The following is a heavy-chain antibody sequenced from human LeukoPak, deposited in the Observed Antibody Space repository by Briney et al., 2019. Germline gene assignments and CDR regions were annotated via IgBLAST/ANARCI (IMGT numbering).Heavy chain of an antibody. CDR3: AKVGGYYYDSSGYAL. Sequence: GGTLRLSCAASGFTFSSYAMSWVRQAPGKGLEWVSAISGSGGSTYYADSVKGRFTISRDNSKNTLYLQMNSLRAEDTAVYYCAKVGGYYYDSSGYALWGQGTMVTVSS. CDR2: ISGSGGST. J-gene: IGHJ3*01. V-gene: IGHV3-23*01. D-gene: IGHD3-22*01. CDR1: GFTFSSYA.